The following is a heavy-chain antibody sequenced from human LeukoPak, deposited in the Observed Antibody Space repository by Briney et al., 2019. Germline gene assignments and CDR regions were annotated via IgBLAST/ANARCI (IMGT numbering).Heavy chain of an antibody. CDR1: GFTFSGST. CDR2: ISGSGGTT. CDR3: AKDRVIVVVPTLFDY. Sequence: GGXXRLSCAASGFTFSGSTMIWVRQAPGKGLEGVSGISGSGGTTHHADSVKGRFTISRDNSKNTLYLQMNSLRAADSAVYYCAKDRVIVVVPTLFDYWGQGTLVTVSS. V-gene: IGHV3-23*01. D-gene: IGHD2-2*01. J-gene: IGHJ4*02.